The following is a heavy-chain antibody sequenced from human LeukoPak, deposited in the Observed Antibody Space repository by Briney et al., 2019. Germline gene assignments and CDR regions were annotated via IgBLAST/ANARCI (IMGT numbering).Heavy chain of an antibody. CDR3: AKSLRLRWSFDY. V-gene: IGHV3-9*01. CDR2: ISWNSGSI. CDR1: GFTFDDYA. Sequence: GGSLRLPCAASGFTFDDYAMHWVRQAPGKGLEWVSGISWNSGSIGYADSVKGRFTISRDNAKNSLYLQMNSLRAEDTALYYCAKSLRLRWSFDYWGQGTLVTVSS. J-gene: IGHJ4*02. D-gene: IGHD4-23*01.